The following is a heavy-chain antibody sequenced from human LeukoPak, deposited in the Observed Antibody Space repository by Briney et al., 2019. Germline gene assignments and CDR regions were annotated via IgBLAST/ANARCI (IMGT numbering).Heavy chain of an antibody. CDR2: FDPEDGET. CDR1: GYTLTELS. CDR3: ARSPYCSSANCPFDL. Sequence: ASVKVSCKVSGYTLTELSMHWVRRAPGKGLEWMGGFDPEDGETIYAQKFQGRVTMTEDTSTDTAYMELSSLRSEDTAVYYCARSPYCSSANCPFDLWGQGTLVTVSS. J-gene: IGHJ5*02. V-gene: IGHV1-24*01. D-gene: IGHD2-2*01.